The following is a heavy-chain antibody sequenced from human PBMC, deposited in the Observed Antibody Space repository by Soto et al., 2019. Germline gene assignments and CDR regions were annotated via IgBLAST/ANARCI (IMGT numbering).Heavy chain of an antibody. D-gene: IGHD1-26*01. Sequence: SETLSLTCTVSGGSISSDSYHWGWIRQPPGKGLEWIGSIYYTGTTYYNPSLKSRVTISVDTSKNQFSLKLSSATAADRAVYYFAREWPIAGILNWFKPGGQGTLVTVSS. CDR2: IYYTGTT. CDR1: GGSISSDSYH. V-gene: IGHV4-39*02. J-gene: IGHJ5*02. CDR3: AREWPIAGILNWFKP.